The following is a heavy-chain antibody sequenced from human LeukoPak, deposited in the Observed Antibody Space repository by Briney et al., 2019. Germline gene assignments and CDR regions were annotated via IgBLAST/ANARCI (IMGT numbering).Heavy chain of an antibody. D-gene: IGHD5-18*01. CDR1: GGSFSGYY. J-gene: IGHJ5*02. Sequence: PSETLSLTCAVYGGSFSGYYWSWIRQPPGKGLEWIGEINHSGSTNYNPSLKSRVTISVDTSKNQFSLKLSSVTAADTAVYYCARGRVQLWFGFGYNWFDPWGQGTLVTVSS. CDR2: INHSGST. V-gene: IGHV4-34*01. CDR3: ARGRVQLWFGFGYNWFDP.